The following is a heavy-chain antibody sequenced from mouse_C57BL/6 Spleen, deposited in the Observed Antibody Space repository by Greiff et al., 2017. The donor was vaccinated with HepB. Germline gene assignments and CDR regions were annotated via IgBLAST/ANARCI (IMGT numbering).Heavy chain of an antibody. D-gene: IGHD2-9*01. CDR1: GFTFSDYG. CDR2: ISSGSSTI. V-gene: IGHV5-17*01. CDR3: ARTYYGYDAPYAMDY. Sequence: EVKVVESGGGLVKPGGSLKLSCAASGFTFSDYGMHWVRQAPEKGLEWVAYISSGSSTIYYADTVKGRFTISRDNAKNTLFLQMTSLRSEDTAMYYCARTYYGYDAPYAMDYWGQGTSVTVSS. J-gene: IGHJ4*01.